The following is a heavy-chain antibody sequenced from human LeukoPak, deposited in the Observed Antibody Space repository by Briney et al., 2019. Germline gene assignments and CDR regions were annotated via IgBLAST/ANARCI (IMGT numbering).Heavy chain of an antibody. CDR3: ARGVVPAAIPDY. V-gene: IGHV4-59*01. J-gene: IGHJ4*02. CDR1: GGSIRSYY. CDR2: TYYSGTT. D-gene: IGHD2-2*02. Sequence: SETLSLTCTVSGGSIRSYYWSWIRQPPGKGLEWIGYTYYSGTTNYNPSLKSRVTISVATSNNQFSLNLSSVTAADTAVYYCARGVVPAAIPDYWGQGTLVTVSS.